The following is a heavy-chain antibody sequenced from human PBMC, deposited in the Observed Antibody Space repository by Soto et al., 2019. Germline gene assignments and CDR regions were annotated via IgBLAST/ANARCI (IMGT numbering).Heavy chain of an antibody. J-gene: IGHJ4*02. D-gene: IGHD1-1*01. CDR3: AKEGLTISTAHDGTPFN. V-gene: IGHV3-23*01. CDR1: GFTFSSYA. CDR2: ISGGGSST. Sequence: PGGSLRLSCAASGFTFSSYAMSWVRQAPGKGLEWVSAISGGGSSTYFADSVKGRFTISRDNSKNTVYLQMNSLRAEDTAVYYCAKEGLTISTAHDGTPFNWGQGTLVTVSS.